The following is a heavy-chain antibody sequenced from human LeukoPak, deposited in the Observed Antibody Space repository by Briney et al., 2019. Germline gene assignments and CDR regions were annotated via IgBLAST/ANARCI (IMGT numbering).Heavy chain of an antibody. J-gene: IGHJ4*02. CDR2: IYYSGST. Sequence: SETLSLTCTVSGGSISSYYWSWIRQPPGKGLEWIGYIYYSGSTNYNPSLKSRVTISVDTSKNQFSLKLSSVTAADTAVYYCARGGDDSSGYYPNYFDYWGQGTLVTVSS. CDR1: GGSISSYY. CDR3: ARGGDDSSGYYPNYFDY. V-gene: IGHV4-59*01. D-gene: IGHD3-22*01.